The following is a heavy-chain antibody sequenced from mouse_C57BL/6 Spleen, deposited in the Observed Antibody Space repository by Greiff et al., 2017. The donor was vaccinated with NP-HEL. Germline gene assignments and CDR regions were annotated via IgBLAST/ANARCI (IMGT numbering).Heavy chain of an antibody. Sequence: VKQSCKASGYTFTSYWMQWVKQRPGQGLEWIGEIDPSDSYTNYNQKFKGKATLTVDTSSSTAYMQLSSLTSEDSAVYYCARKAMDGYDEGFAYWGQGTLVTVSA. CDR2: IDPSDSYT. CDR3: ARKAMDGYDEGFAY. V-gene: IGHV1-50*01. D-gene: IGHD2-2*01. CDR1: GYTFTSYW. J-gene: IGHJ3*01.